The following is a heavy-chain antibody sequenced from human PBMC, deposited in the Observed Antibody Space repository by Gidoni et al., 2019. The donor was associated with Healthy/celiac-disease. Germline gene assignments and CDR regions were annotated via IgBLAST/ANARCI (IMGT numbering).Heavy chain of an antibody. V-gene: IGHV1-69*01. D-gene: IGHD3-16*01. CDR1: GGPFSSYA. CDR3: ARNNRVRLGEVGAFDI. Sequence: QVQLVQSGAEVKKPGSSVKVSCQASGGPFSSYAIRWVRQAPGQGLAWMGGIIPIFGKANYGQKVQGRVTITADESTSTAYMELSSLRSEDTAVYYWARNNRVRLGEVGAFDIWGQGTMVTVSS. J-gene: IGHJ3*02. CDR2: IIPIFGKA.